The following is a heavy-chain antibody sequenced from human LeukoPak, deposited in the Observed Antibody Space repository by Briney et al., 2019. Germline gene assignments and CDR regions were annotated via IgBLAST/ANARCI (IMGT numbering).Heavy chain of an antibody. J-gene: IGHJ6*02. CDR1: GYTFTGYY. CDR3: ARGEGYGGIYGMDV. V-gene: IGHV1-2*04. Sequence: ASVKVSCKASGYTFTGYYMHWVRQAPGQGLEWMGWINPNSGGTNYAQKFQGCVTMTRDTSISTAYMELSRLRSDDTAVYYCARGEGYGGIYGMDVWGQGTTVTVSS. CDR2: INPNSGGT. D-gene: IGHD4-23*01.